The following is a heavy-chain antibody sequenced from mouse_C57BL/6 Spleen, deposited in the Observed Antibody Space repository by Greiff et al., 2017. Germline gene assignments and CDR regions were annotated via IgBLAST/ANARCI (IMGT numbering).Heavy chain of an antibody. CDR1: GYAFSSYW. CDR2: IYPGDGDT. CDR3: ARSSPYYAMDY. V-gene: IGHV1-80*01. J-gene: IGHJ4*01. Sequence: VQLQQSGAELVKPGASVKISCKASGYAFSSYWMNWVKQRPGKGLEWIGQIYPGDGDTNYNGKFKGKATLTADKSSSTAYMQLSSLTSEDSAVYFCARSSPYYAMDYWGQGTSVTVSS.